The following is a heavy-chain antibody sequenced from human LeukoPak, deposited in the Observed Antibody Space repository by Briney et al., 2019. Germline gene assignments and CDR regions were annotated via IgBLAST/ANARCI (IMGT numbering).Heavy chain of an antibody. CDR3: ARLVYDFWAGYYMDL. V-gene: IGHV4-59*01. Sequence: SGTLSLTCTVSGGSISNYDWSWIRQSPGKGLEWIGYIYVSGSTSYNPPLKSRVTISVDTSKNQFSLKLSSVAAADTAVYYCARLVYDFWAGYYMDLWGQGTMVTVSS. D-gene: IGHD3-3*01. J-gene: IGHJ3*01. CDR1: GGSISNYD. CDR2: IYVSGST.